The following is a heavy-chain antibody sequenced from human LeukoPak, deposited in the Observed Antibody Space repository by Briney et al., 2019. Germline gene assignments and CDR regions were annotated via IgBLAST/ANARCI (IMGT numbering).Heavy chain of an antibody. CDR3: ARGRYCSGGSCFESWFDP. Sequence: SVKVSCKASGGTFSSYVISWVRQAPGQGLEWMGGIIPILGTASYAQKFQGRVTITTDESTTTAYMELSSLRSEDTAVYYCARGRYCSGGSCFESWFDPWGQGTLVTVSS. CDR1: GGTFSSYV. J-gene: IGHJ5*02. V-gene: IGHV1-69*05. D-gene: IGHD2-15*01. CDR2: IIPILGTA.